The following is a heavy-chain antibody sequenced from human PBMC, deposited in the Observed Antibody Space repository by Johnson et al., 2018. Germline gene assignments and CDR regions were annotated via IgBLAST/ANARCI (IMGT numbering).Heavy chain of an antibody. J-gene: IGHJ3*02. D-gene: IGHD3-16*01. CDR3: ARRDYLTADAFDI. CDR2: IYYSGST. V-gene: IGHV4-39*01. CDR1: GGSISSSSYY. Sequence: QVQLQESGPGLVKPSETLSLTCTVSGGSISSSSYYWGWIRQPPGKGLEWIGSIYYSGSTYYNPSLKSRVTISVDPSKNQFSLKLSSVTAADTAVYYCARRDYLTADAFDIWGQGTMVTVSS.